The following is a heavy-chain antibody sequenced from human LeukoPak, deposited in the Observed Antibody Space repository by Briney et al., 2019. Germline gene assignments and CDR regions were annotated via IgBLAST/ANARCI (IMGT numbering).Heavy chain of an antibody. CDR1: GGSISSSSYY. CDR3: ASPSEGIVVVPAATDYYYMDV. D-gene: IGHD2-2*01. J-gene: IGHJ6*03. CDR2: IYYSGST. Sequence: SETLSLTCTVSGGSISSSSYYWGWIRQPPGKGLEWIGSIYYSGSTYYNPSLKSRVTISVDTSKNQFSLKLSSVTAADTAVYYCASPSEGIVVVPAATDYYYMDVWGKGTTVTVSS. V-gene: IGHV4-39*01.